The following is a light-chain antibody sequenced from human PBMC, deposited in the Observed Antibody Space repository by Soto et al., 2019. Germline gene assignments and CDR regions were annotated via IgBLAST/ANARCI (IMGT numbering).Light chain of an antibody. CDR3: QTYDSSLSGLDV. Sequence: QSVLTQPPSISGAPGQRVTISCTGSSSNIGAGSDVHWYHQLPGTAPKLLIYGNTNRPSGVPDRFSGSKSGTSASLAIAGLQTEDEGDYYCQTYDSSLSGLDVFGTGSKVTDL. CDR1: SSNIGAGSD. V-gene: IGLV1-40*01. J-gene: IGLJ1*01. CDR2: GNT.